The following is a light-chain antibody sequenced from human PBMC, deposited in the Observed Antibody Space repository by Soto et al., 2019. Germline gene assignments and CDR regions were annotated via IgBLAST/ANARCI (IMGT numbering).Light chain of an antibody. Sequence: QSALTQPASVSGTPGQSITVSCIGTSSDIGRYNYVSWYQQHPGRAPKLIIRDVSSRPSGVPTRFSGSKPGNSASLTISGLQVEDEAYYFCSSYASSNAQLFGGGTKVTVL. CDR3: SSYASSNAQL. CDR2: DVS. V-gene: IGLV2-14*03. CDR1: SSDIGRYNY. J-gene: IGLJ2*01.